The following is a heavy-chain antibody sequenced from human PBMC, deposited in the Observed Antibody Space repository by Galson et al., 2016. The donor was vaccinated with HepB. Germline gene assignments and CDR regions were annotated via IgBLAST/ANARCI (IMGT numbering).Heavy chain of an antibody. D-gene: IGHD4/OR15-4a*01. CDR2: IKLVGSAR. Sequence: SLRLSCAASGFNFSTSWMTYVRQAPGKGLEWVANIKLVGSARYHVHSVRGRFTIARDNAKNSVYLQMSRLRGDHTAVYYCARDVTMSTVIPPDENYYGMDVWGKGTTVTVSS. J-gene: IGHJ6*04. CDR3: ARDVTMSTVIPPDENYYGMDV. V-gene: IGHV3-7*01. CDR1: GFNFSTSW.